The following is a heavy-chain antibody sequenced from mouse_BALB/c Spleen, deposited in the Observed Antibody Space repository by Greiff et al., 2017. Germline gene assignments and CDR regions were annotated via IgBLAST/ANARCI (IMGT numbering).Heavy chain of an antibody. CDR1: GYTFSSYW. Sequence: VQLQQSGAELMKPGASVKISCKATGYTFSSYWIEWVKQRPGHGLEWIGEILPGSGSTNYNEKFKGKATFTADTSSNTAYMQLSSLTSEDSAVYYCARWGSYVHYYAMDYWGQGTSVTVSS. J-gene: IGHJ4*01. CDR3: ARWGSYVHYYAMDY. V-gene: IGHV1-9*01. D-gene: IGHD1-1*02. CDR2: ILPGSGST.